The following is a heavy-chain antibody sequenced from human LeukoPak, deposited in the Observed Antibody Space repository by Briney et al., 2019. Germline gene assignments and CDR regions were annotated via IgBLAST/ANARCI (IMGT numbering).Heavy chain of an antibody. V-gene: IGHV3-33*01. Sequence: PGGSLRLSCAASGFTFSSYGMHWVRQPPGKGLEWVAVIWYDGSNKYYADSVKGRFTISRDNSKNTLYLQMNSLRAEDTAVYYCARVGGVRGLSYWGQGTLVTVSS. J-gene: IGHJ4*02. CDR1: GFTFSSYG. D-gene: IGHD3-10*01. CDR2: IWYDGSNK. CDR3: ARVGGVRGLSY.